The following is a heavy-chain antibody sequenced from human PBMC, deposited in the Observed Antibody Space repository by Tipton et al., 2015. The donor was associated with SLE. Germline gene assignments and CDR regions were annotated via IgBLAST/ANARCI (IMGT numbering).Heavy chain of an antibody. CDR1: GFTFSSYG. Sequence: SLRLSCAASGFTFSSYGMHWVRQAPGKGLEWVSVIYSGGSTYYADSVKGRFTISRDNSKNTLYLQMNSLRAEDTAVYYCARVLAVAGFDYWGQGTLVTVSS. V-gene: IGHV3-NL1*01. J-gene: IGHJ4*02. CDR2: IYSGGST. CDR3: ARVLAVAGFDY. D-gene: IGHD6-19*01.